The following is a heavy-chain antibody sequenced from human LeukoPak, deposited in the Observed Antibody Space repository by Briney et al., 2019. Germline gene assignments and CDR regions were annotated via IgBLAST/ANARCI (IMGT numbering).Heavy chain of an antibody. CDR1: GFTFSSYS. CDR3: AKDYGAVLRYFDWLFTY. Sequence: GGSLRLSCAASGFTFSSYSMNWVRQAPGKGLEWVSAISGSGGSTYYADSVKGRFTISRDNSKNTLYLQMNSLRAEDTAVYYCAKDYGAVLRYFDWLFTYWGQGTLVTVSS. D-gene: IGHD3-9*01. J-gene: IGHJ4*02. CDR2: ISGSGGST. V-gene: IGHV3-23*01.